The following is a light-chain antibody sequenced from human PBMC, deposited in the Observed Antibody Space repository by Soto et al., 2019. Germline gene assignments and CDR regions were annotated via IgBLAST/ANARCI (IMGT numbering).Light chain of an antibody. CDR1: QSISRF. V-gene: IGKV1-39*01. Sequence: DIQMTQSPSSLSASVGDRVTITCRASQSISRFLNWYQQKSGKPPQLLIYAASSLQSGVPSRFSGSGSGTDFTLTISSLPPEDFATYYCQQTYTTPPWTFGQGSKGEIK. J-gene: IGKJ1*01. CDR3: QQTYTTPPWT. CDR2: AAS.